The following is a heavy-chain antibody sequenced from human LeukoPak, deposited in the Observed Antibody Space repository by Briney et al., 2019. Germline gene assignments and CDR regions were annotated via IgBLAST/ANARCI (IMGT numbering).Heavy chain of an antibody. CDR1: GYTFTGYY. CDR2: INPNSGGT. CDR3: ARDYDYYDSSGPIEGIDY. V-gene: IGHV1-2*02. J-gene: IGHJ4*02. Sequence: RASVKVSCKASGYTFTGYYMHWVRQAPRQGLEWMGWINPNSGGTNYTQKFQGRVTMTRDTSISTAYMELSRLRSDDTAVYYCARDYDYYDSSGPIEGIDYWGQGTLVTVSS. D-gene: IGHD3-22*01.